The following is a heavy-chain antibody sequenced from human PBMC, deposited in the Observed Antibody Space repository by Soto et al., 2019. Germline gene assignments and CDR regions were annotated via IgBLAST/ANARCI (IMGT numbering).Heavy chain of an antibody. J-gene: IGHJ6*02. CDR1: GGIFRSYS. V-gene: IGHV1-69*02. CDR3: ARGPWGSIYGLDV. Sequence: QVQLVQSGAEVKKPGSSVKVSCKASGGIFRSYSISWVRQVPGQGLEWVGRIIPIVDEVKYAQSFQGRVTITADKSTSTAHMELSSLRSEDTAVYYCARGPWGSIYGLDVWGQGTTVTVSS. D-gene: IGHD3-16*01. CDR2: IIPIVDEV.